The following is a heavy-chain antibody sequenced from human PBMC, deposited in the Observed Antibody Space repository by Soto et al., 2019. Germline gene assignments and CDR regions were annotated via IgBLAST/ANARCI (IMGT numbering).Heavy chain of an antibody. CDR2: IFHTGTT. CDR1: GDSFSNNIF. Sequence: TSETLSLTCTVSGDSFSNNIFWSWVRQPPGKGLEWIGDIFHTGTTNYSPSLQGRITISMDKSQNQFSLKLTSVTAADTAIYYWAKGPPEAWELLKYWGQGPPVPVP. D-gene: IGHD1-26*01. CDR3: AKGPPEAWELLKY. V-gene: IGHV4-4*02. J-gene: IGHJ4*02.